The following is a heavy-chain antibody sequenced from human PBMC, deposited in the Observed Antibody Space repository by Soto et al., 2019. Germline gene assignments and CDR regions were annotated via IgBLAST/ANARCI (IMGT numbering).Heavy chain of an antibody. V-gene: IGHV3-23*01. D-gene: IGHD1-20*01. CDR2: ISGRGDGT. J-gene: IGHJ4*02. Sequence: EVQLLESGGGLVQPGGSLTLSCAASGFTFDTYAMTWVRQAPGKGLEWVSAISGRGDGTYYADSVKGRFTISRDNSKNTVFLQMNSLRAEDTDLYYCAKYNNYWDEDYWGQGTLVTVSS. CDR3: AKYNNYWDEDY. CDR1: GFTFDTYA.